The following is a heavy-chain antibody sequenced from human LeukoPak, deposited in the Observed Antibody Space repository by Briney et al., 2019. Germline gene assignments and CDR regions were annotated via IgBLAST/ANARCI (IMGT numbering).Heavy chain of an antibody. CDR1: GFTFSTYN. CDR2: IDDSGVVT. Sequence: PGGSLRLSCAASGFTFSTYNMNWVRQTPGKGLEWVSAIDDSGVVTYYADSVKGRFTISRDNSKNTLYLQMNTLRAEDTAVYYCAKWGCSGGSCYPFDYWGQGTLVTVSS. V-gene: IGHV3-23*01. D-gene: IGHD2-15*01. CDR3: AKWGCSGGSCYPFDY. J-gene: IGHJ4*02.